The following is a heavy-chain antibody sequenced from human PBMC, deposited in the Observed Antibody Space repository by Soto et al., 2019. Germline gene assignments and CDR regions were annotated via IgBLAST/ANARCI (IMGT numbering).Heavy chain of an antibody. CDR1: GYTFTSYG. CDR3: ARSSAGPDSSDAFDI. J-gene: IGHJ3*02. CDR2: ISAYNGNT. Sequence: QVQLVQSGAEVKKPGASVKVSCKASGYTFTSYGISWVRQAPGQGLEWMGWISAYNGNTKYAQKLQGRVNMTTDRSTNRAYMQLRSLRSDDTAVYYCARSSAGPDSSDAFDIWGQGTMVTVSS. V-gene: IGHV1-18*01. D-gene: IGHD3-10*01.